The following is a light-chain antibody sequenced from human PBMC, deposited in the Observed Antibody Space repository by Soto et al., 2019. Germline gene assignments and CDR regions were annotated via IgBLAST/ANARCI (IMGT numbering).Light chain of an antibody. J-gene: IGKJ5*01. CDR2: DAS. CDR3: QQYGTSPIT. Sequence: IVTTHYQRNLAFSPRERATSCGSISQSVSRSFLAWYQQKPGQAPRLLIYDASSRATGIPDRFSGSGSGTDFTLTISRLEPEDFAVYYCQQYGTSPITFGQGTRLEIK. CDR1: QSVSRSF. V-gene: IGKV3-20*01.